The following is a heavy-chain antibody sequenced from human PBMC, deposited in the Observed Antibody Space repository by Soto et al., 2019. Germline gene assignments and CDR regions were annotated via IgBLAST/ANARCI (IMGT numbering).Heavy chain of an antibody. CDR3: ARVVSLLFGDQTHFDY. CDR2: ISSSGSTI. V-gene: IGHV3-48*03. CDR1: GFTFSSYE. J-gene: IGHJ4*02. Sequence: EVQMVESGGGLVQPGVSLRLSCAASGFTFSSYEMNWVRQAPGKGLEWVSYISSSGSTIYYADSVKGRFTISRDNAKNSLYLQMNSLRSEDTAVYYCARVVSLLFGDQTHFDYWGQGTLVTVSS. D-gene: IGHD3-10*01.